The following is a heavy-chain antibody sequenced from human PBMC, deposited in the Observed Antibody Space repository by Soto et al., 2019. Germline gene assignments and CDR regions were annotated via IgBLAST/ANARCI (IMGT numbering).Heavy chain of an antibody. CDR3: AKDHKTTVTSWGYFDY. J-gene: IGHJ4*02. Sequence: PWGSLRLSCAASGFTFINYAIIFFRHSPFKGLEWVSGISGSGGSTYYADSVKGRFTISRDNSKNTLYLQMNSLRAEDTAVYYCAKDHKTTVTSWGYFDYWGQGTLVTVSS. CDR2: ISGSGGST. V-gene: IGHV3-23*01. D-gene: IGHD4-17*01. CDR1: GFTFINYA.